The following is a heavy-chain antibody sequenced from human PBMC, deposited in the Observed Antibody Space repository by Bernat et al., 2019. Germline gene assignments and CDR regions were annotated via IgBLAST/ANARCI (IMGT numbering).Heavy chain of an antibody. CDR3: AGHWEAKRVTSGEDRGGYCYGMDV. D-gene: IGHD3-10*01. V-gene: IGHV1-18*01. CDR2: ISAYNGNT. Sequence: QVQLVQSGAEVKKPGASVKVSCKASGYTFTSYGISWVRQAPGHGLEWMGWISAYNGNTNYAQKLQGRVTMTTDTSTSTAYMELRSLRSDDTAVDYCAGHWEAKRVTSGEDRGGYCYGMDVWGQGTTVSVS. J-gene: IGHJ6*02. CDR1: GYTFTSYG.